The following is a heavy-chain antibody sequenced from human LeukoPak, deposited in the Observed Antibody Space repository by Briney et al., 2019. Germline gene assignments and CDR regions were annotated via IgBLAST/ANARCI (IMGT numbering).Heavy chain of an antibody. CDR2: ISGSGGST. J-gene: IGHJ6*03. D-gene: IGHD6-13*01. CDR3: ARWGTLGSSSRTGKSYYYYMDV. V-gene: IGHV3-23*01. Sequence: PGGSLRLSCAASGFTFSSYAMSWVRQAPGKGLEWVSAISGSGGSTYYADSVKGRFTISRDNSKNTLYLQMGSLRAEDMAVYYCARWGTLGSSSRTGKSYYYYMDVWGKGTTVTVSS. CDR1: GFTFSSYA.